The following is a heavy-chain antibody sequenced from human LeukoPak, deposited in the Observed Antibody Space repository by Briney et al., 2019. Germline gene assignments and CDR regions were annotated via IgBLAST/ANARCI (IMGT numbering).Heavy chain of an antibody. CDR3: ASTPSYYYYYYMDV. CDR2: IYYSGST. V-gene: IGHV4-39*07. Sequence: PSETLSLTCTVSGGSISSSSYYWGWIRQPPGKGLEWIGSIYYSGSTYYNPSLKSRVTISVDTSKNQFSLKLSSVTAADTAVYYCASTPSYYYYYYMDVWGKGTTVTVSS. J-gene: IGHJ6*03. CDR1: GGSISSSSYY.